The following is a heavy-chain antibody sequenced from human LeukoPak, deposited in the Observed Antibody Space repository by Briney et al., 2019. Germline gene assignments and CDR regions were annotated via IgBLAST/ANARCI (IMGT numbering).Heavy chain of an antibody. CDR3: ARDGYGEYQFDY. Sequence: GGSLRLSCAASGFTFSSYTMNWVRQAPGKGLEWVSSISGSSSDIYYADSVKGRFTISRDNTKNSLYLQMNSLRAEDTAVYYCARDGYGEYQFDYWGQGTLVT. D-gene: IGHD4-17*01. V-gene: IGHV3-21*01. CDR1: GFTFSSYT. CDR2: ISGSSSDI. J-gene: IGHJ4*02.